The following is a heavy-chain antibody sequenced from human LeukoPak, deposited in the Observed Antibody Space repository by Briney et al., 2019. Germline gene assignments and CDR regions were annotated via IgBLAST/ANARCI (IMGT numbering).Heavy chain of an antibody. CDR2: ISAYNGNT. J-gene: IGHJ3*02. CDR1: GYTFTSYG. V-gene: IGHV1-18*01. CDR3: ARLDPGYCSGGSCSVIHAFDI. Sequence: GASVKVSCKASGYTFTSYGISWVRQAPGQGLEWMGWISAYNGNTNYAQKLQGRVTMTTDTSTSTAYMELRSLRSDDTAVYYCARLDPGYCSGGSCSVIHAFDIWGQGTMVTVSS. D-gene: IGHD2-15*01.